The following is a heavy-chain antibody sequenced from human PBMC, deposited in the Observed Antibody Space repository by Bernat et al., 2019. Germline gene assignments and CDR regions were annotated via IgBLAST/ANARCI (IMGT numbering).Heavy chain of an antibody. J-gene: IGHJ4*02. Sequence: QVQLVQSGAEVKKPGSSVKVSCKASGGTFSSYAISWVRQAPGQGLEWMGGIIPIFGTANYAQKFQDMVAITCDESTSTADMELSSLRSGDTAVYYCARGDTAMWTFVYWGQRALVTVSS. D-gene: IGHD5-18*01. CDR2: IIPIFGTA. CDR3: ARGDTAMWTFVY. CDR1: GGTFSSYA. V-gene: IGHV1-69*01.